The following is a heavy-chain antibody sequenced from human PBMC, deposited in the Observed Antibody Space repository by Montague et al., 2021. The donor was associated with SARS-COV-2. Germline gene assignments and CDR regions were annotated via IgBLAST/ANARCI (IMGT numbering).Heavy chain of an antibody. CDR2: IHFTGTT. Sequence: SETLSLTCSVSDASISTSNYWGWLRQTPGKGLEWIASIHFTGTTYYKPSLKSRVTISVDTSKNQFSLKLTSLTAADTAIYFCARDRIVGYDRFFDYWGQGTLVTVSS. CDR1: DASISTSNY. V-gene: IGHV4-39*07. J-gene: IGHJ4*02. CDR3: ARDRIVGYDRFFDY. D-gene: IGHD5-12*01.